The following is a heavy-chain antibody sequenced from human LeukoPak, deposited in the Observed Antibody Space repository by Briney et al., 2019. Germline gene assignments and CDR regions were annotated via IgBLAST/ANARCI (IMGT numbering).Heavy chain of an antibody. D-gene: IGHD4-17*01. J-gene: IGHJ6*02. CDR2: INPNSGGT. CDR1: GYTFTGYY. Sequence: ASVKVSCMASGYTFTGYYMHWVRQAPGQGLEWMGWINPNSGGTNYAQKFQGRVTMTRDTSISTAYMELSRLRSDDTAVYYCARGPETTVSYYYYYYGMDVWGQGTTVTVSS. V-gene: IGHV1-2*02. CDR3: ARGPETTVSYYYYYYGMDV.